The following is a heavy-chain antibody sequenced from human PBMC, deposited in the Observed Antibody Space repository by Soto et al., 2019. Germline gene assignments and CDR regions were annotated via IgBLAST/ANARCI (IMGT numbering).Heavy chain of an antibody. CDR2: INAGNGNT. Sequence: GASVKVSCKASGYTFTSYAMHWVRQAPGQRLEWMGWINAGNGNTKYSQKFQGRVTITRDTSASTAYMELSSLRSEDTAVYYCARDFRDIVVVPAATDYWGQGTLVTVSS. CDR3: ARDFRDIVVVPAATDY. V-gene: IGHV1-3*01. D-gene: IGHD2-2*01. CDR1: GYTFTSYA. J-gene: IGHJ4*02.